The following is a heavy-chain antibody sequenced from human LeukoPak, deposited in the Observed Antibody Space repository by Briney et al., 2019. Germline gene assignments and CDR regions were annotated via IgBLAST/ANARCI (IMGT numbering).Heavy chain of an antibody. D-gene: IGHD4-17*01. CDR1: GFTFSGSA. J-gene: IGHJ6*02. V-gene: IGHV3-73*01. CDR3: TLLDGDYYYYYYGMDV. Sequence: PGGSLRLSCAAFGFTFSGSAMHWVRQASGKGLEWVGRIRSKANSYATAYAASVKGRFTISRDDSKNTAYLQMNSLKTEDTAVYYCTLLDGDYYYYYYGMDVWGQGTTVTVSS. CDR2: IRSKANSYAT.